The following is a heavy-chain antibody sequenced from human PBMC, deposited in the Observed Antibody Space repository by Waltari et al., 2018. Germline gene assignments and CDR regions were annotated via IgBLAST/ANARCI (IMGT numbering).Heavy chain of an antibody. Sequence: EVQLVESGGALVQPGGSLRLSCAASGFTFSSYEMNWVRKAPGKGLAAVSYISSIGTTIYYADSVKGLVTSSRDNAKNSLYLQINSLRAEDTAVYYCARGQSTQTFHYWGQGTLVTVSS. CDR1: GFTFSSYE. V-gene: IGHV3-48*03. J-gene: IGHJ4*02. CDR3: ARGQSTQTFHY. CDR2: ISSIGTTI.